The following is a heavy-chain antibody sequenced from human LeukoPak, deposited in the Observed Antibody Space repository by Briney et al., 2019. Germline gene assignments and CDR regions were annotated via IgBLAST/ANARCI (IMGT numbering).Heavy chain of an antibody. CDR3: AKGRELTGPFDY. CDR2: ISWYSGSI. V-gene: IGHV3-9*01. Sequence: GGSRRLSWAASGFTFDDYAMHWVRQAPGEGLEWVSGISWYSGSIGYADSVKGRFTISTDNAKNSLYLQMNSLRAEDTALYYCAKGRELTGPFDYWGQGTLVTVSS. J-gene: IGHJ4*02. D-gene: IGHD1-7*01. CDR1: GFTFDDYA.